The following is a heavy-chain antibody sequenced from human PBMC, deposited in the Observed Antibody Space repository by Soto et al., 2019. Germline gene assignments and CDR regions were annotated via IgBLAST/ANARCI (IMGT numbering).Heavy chain of an antibody. J-gene: IGHJ4*02. D-gene: IGHD5-12*01. Sequence: EVQLLESGGGLVQPGGSLRLSCAASGFTFSSYAMSWVRQAPGKGLVWVSTISGSGGSTYYADYVKGRFTISRDNSKNTLYLQMKSLRAEYTAVYYCAMTGPITLCDYWGQGTLVTVSS. CDR1: GFTFSSYA. CDR2: ISGSGGST. CDR3: AMTGPITLCDY. V-gene: IGHV3-23*01.